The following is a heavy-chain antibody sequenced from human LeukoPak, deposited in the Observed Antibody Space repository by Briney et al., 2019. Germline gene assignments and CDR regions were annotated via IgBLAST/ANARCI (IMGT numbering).Heavy chain of an antibody. Sequence: ASVKVSCKASGYTFTSYGISWVPQAPGQALEWMGWISAYNGNTNYAQKLRGRVTVTTDTSTSTAYMELRSLRSDDTAVYYCARDFYDSSGCHFDYWGQGTLVTVSS. CDR3: ARDFYDSSGCHFDY. D-gene: IGHD3-22*01. J-gene: IGHJ4*02. CDR2: ISAYNGNT. CDR1: GYTFTSYG. V-gene: IGHV1-18*01.